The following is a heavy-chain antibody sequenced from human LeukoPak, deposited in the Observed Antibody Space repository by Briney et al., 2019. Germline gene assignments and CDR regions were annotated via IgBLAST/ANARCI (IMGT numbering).Heavy chain of an antibody. V-gene: IGHV4-34*01. J-gene: IGHJ4*02. CDR1: GGSFSAHY. D-gene: IGHD6-13*01. Sequence: SSETLSLTCAVYGGSFSAHYWSWIRQPPGKGLERIAEINHSGGTNYNPSLKSRVTISVDTSNNQFSLKLNSVTAADTAVYYCASSREYSSSWYHYFDYWGQGTLVTVSS. CDR2: INHSGGT. CDR3: ASSREYSSSWYHYFDY.